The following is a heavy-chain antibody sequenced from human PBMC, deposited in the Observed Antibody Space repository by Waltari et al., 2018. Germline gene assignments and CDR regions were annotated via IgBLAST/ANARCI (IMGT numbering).Heavy chain of an antibody. CDR3: ARDDHGQQLAY. V-gene: IGHV3-43*01. D-gene: IGHD6-13*01. J-gene: IGHJ1*01. Sequence: EVRLVESGGVGVQPGGSLRISCAGSGFTFEVFTLHWVRQAPGKGLEWVSYISWDGGDRVYADSVKGRFTISRDNTKNSLYLQMNSLRTDDTALYYCARDDHGQQLAYWGQGTLVTVSS. CDR1: GFTFEVFT. CDR2: ISWDGGDR.